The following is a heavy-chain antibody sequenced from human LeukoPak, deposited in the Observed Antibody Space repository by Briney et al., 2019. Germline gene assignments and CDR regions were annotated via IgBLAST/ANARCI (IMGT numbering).Heavy chain of an antibody. J-gene: IGHJ5*02. CDR2: IYTSGST. CDR1: GGSISSYY. Sequence: SETLSLTCTVSGGSISSYYWSWIRQPAGKGLEWIGRIYTSGSTNYNPSLKSRVTISVDTSKNQFSLKLSSVTAADTAVYYCARHLRHYGSGSYPNWFDPWGQGTLVTVSS. CDR3: ARHLRHYGSGSYPNWFDP. V-gene: IGHV4-4*07. D-gene: IGHD3-10*01.